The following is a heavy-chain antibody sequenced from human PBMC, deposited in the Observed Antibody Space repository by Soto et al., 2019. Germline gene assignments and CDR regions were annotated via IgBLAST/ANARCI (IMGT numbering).Heavy chain of an antibody. CDR2: IYYSGST. Sequence: SENLSLTCTVSGGTISSSSYYWGWIRQPPGKGLEWIGSIYYSGSTYYNPSLKSRVTISVDTSKNQFSLKLSTVTAADTAVYYCARQVFGDPLGYYFDSWGQGTLVTVSS. CDR3: ARQVFGDPLGYYFDS. D-gene: IGHD4-17*01. V-gene: IGHV4-39*01. CDR1: GGTISSSSYY. J-gene: IGHJ4*02.